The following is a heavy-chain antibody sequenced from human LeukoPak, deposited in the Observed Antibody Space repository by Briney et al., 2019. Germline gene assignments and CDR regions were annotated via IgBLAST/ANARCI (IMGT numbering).Heavy chain of an antibody. D-gene: IGHD5-18*01. V-gene: IGHV4-38-2*02. J-gene: IGHJ3*02. CDR2: IYHSGST. Sequence: PSETLSLTCTVSGYSISSGYYWGWIRQPPGKGLEWIGIIYHSGSTYFNPSLKSRVTISVDTSKNQFSLKLTSVTAADTAVYYCARDVPAVQLWRTDAFDIWGQGTMVTVSS. CDR3: ARDVPAVQLWRTDAFDI. CDR1: GYSISSGYY.